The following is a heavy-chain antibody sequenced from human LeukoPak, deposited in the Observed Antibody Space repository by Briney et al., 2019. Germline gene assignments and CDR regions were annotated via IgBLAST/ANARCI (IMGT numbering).Heavy chain of an antibody. Sequence: ASVKVSCKASGGTFSSYAISWVRQAPGQGLEWMGGIIPIFGTANYAQKFQGRVTITTDESTSTAYMELSSLRSEDTAVYYFARAYYYDSSGRFDYWGQGTLVTVSS. J-gene: IGHJ4*02. CDR2: IIPIFGTA. CDR1: GGTFSSYA. D-gene: IGHD3-22*01. V-gene: IGHV1-69*05. CDR3: ARAYYYDSSGRFDY.